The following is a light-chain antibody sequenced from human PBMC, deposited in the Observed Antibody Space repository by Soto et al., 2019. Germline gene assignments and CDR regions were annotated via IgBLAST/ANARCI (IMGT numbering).Light chain of an antibody. J-gene: IGKJ1*01. CDR2: AAS. Sequence: DSPANQSPSSLSASVGDSVTLSCQTSQRVDSYIHWYQHQSGKPPKLLIYAASTLQDGVPSRFSGGGSGTAFSLIITGLQPGDSAPYYCQQTYTSGATSDQGAKVAIK. CDR1: QRVDSY. CDR3: QQTYTSGAT. V-gene: IGKV1-39*01.